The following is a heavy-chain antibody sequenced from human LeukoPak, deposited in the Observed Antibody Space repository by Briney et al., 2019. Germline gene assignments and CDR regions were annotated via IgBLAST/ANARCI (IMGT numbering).Heavy chain of an antibody. Sequence: SETLSLTCTVSGGSISSSSYYWGWIRQPPGKGLEWIGSIYYSGSTYYNPSLKSRVTISVDTSKNQFSLKLSSVTAADTAVYYCARSSHDYSNYLDYWGQGTLVTVSS. D-gene: IGHD4-11*01. J-gene: IGHJ4*02. CDR1: GGSISSSSYY. CDR3: ARSSHDYSNYLDY. CDR2: IYYSGST. V-gene: IGHV4-39*01.